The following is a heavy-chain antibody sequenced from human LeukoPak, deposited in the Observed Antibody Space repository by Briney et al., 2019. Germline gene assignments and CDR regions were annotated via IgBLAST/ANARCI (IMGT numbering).Heavy chain of an antibody. V-gene: IGHV4-4*02. Sequence: SGTLSLTCAVSGGSISSSNWWSWVRQPPGKGLEWIGEIYHSGSTNYNPSLKSRVTISVDKSKNQFSLKLSSVTAADTAVYYCARLKGSGSYSKPFDYWGQGTLVTVSS. J-gene: IGHJ4*02. CDR3: ARLKGSGSYSKPFDY. CDR1: GGSISSSNW. CDR2: IYHSGST. D-gene: IGHD3-10*01.